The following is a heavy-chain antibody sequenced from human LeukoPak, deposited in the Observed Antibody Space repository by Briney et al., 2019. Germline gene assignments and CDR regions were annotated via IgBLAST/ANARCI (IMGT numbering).Heavy chain of an antibody. CDR1: GFTFSTYS. J-gene: IGHJ5*02. Sequence: GGSLRLSCAASGFTFSTYSMSWVRQAPGKGLEWVSYISGSSSTIYYADSVKGRFTISRDNAKNSLYLQMNSLRDEDTAVYYCARGGGYCSSTSCPGNWFDPWGQGTLVTVSS. CDR3: ARGGGYCSSTSCPGNWFDP. D-gene: IGHD2-2*01. CDR2: ISGSSSTI. V-gene: IGHV3-48*02.